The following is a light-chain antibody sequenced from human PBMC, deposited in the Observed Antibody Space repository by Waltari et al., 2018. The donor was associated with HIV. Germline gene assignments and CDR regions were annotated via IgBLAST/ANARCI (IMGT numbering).Light chain of an antibody. CDR2: DVS. V-gene: IGLV2-11*01. CDR3: YSYAGSLL. J-gene: IGLJ2*01. CDR1: SSDVGGYNY. Sequence: QSALTQPRSVSGSPGQSVTISCTGSSSDVGGYNYVSWYQQHPTKAPKLIIYDVSERPSGVPGRVSGSKSGNRASLTIAGLQAEDEADYYCYSYAGSLLFGGGTKLTVL.